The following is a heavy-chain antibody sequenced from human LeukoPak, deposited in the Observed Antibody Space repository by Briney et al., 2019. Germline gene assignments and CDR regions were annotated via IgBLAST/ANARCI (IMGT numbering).Heavy chain of an antibody. Sequence: GRSLRVSCAASGFTFSSYAIHWVRQAPGKGLGWVAVISYDGSNKYYTDSVKGRFTISRDNSNNTLCLQMNSLRAEDTAMYYCARERAGDYDDYWGQGTLVTVSS. D-gene: IGHD4-17*01. J-gene: IGHJ4*02. CDR2: ISYDGSNK. CDR1: GFTFSSYA. V-gene: IGHV3-30-3*01. CDR3: ARERAGDYDDY.